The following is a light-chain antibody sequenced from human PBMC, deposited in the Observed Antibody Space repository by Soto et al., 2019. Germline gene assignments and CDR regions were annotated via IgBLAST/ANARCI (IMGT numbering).Light chain of an antibody. CDR1: QSVSDN. CDR2: GAS. J-gene: IGKJ3*01. CDR3: QQYNSWPLT. Sequence: EIVMTQSPATLSVSPGERATLSCRASQSVSDNLAWYQQKPGQAPRLLIYGASTGASGIPARISGSGSGTEFTLTISSLQPEDFAVYYCQQYNSWPLTFGPGTKVDI. V-gene: IGKV3-15*01.